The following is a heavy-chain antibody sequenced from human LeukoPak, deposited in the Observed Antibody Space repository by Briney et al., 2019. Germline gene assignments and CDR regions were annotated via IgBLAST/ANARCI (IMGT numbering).Heavy chain of an antibody. CDR3: ARGRLGSSWYYFDY. D-gene: IGHD6-13*01. CDR1: GYTFTSYG. Sequence: GASVKVSCKASGYTFTSYGINWVRQAPGQGLEWIGSISAYNGNTNYAQKFQGGVTMTTDTSTSPAYMELRSLRSDDTAVYYCARGRLGSSWYYFDYWGQGTLVTVSS. V-gene: IGHV1-18*01. J-gene: IGHJ4*02. CDR2: ISAYNGNT.